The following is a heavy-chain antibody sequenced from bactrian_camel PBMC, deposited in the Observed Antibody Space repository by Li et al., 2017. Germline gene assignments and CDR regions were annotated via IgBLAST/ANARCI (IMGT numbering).Heavy chain of an antibody. CDR3: AAWEVVVAGTNLSPNDTAISN. J-gene: IGHJ2*01. Sequence: DVQLVESGGGSVEAGGSLRLSCVGSGYTAKFNCMAWFRQAPGKEREGVADIYSGGGSNTYADSVKGRFTISRDNAKNTLYLQMNSLKTEDTAVYYCAAWEVVVAGTNLSPNDTAISNFGARAPRSPSP. CDR1: GYTAKFNC. V-gene: IGHV3S42*01. CDR2: IYSGGGSN. D-gene: IGHD6*01.